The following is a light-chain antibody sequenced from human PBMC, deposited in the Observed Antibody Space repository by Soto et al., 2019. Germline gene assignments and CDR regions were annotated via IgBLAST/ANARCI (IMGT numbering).Light chain of an antibody. Sequence: QSVLTQPPSASGTPGQRVTISCPGSRSNIGDHFVYWFQQLPGTAPKLLISKNYQRPSGVPDRFSGSKSGTSASLDISGLRSEDEADYYCASWDDSLSGWVFGGGTKLTVL. J-gene: IGLJ3*02. CDR3: ASWDDSLSGWV. CDR2: KNY. CDR1: RSNIGDHF. V-gene: IGLV1-47*01.